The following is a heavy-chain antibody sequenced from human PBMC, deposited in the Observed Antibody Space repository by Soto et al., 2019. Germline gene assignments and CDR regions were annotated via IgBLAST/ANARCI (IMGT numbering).Heavy chain of an antibody. CDR2: ISYDGSNK. J-gene: IGHJ1*01. CDR3: AKEVKPGYSSTLGSQH. CDR1: GFTFSSYG. Sequence: PGGSLRLSCAASGFTFSSYGMHWVRQAPGKGLEWVAVISYDGSNKYYADSVKGRFTISRDNSKNTLYLQMNSLRAEDTAVYYCAKEVKPGYSSTLGSQHWGQGTLVTVSS. V-gene: IGHV3-30*18. D-gene: IGHD6-13*01.